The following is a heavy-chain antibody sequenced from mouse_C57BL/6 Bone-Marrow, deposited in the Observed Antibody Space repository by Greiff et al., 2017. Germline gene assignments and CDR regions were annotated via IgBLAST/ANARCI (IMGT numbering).Heavy chain of an antibody. Sequence: PEQGLEWIGYIYPRDGSTKYNEKFKGKATLTADKSSSTAYMQLNSLTSEDSAVYFCARGYYGSRWYFDVWGTGTTVTVSS. CDR3: ARGYYGSRWYFDV. J-gene: IGHJ1*03. CDR2: IYPRDGST. V-gene: IGHV1-78*01. D-gene: IGHD1-1*01.